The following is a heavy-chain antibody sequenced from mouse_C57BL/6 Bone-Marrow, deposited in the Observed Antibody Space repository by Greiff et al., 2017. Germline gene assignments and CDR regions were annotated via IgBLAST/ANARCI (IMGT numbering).Heavy chain of an antibody. Sequence: QQSCKASGYTFTSYWMHWVKQRPGRGLEWLGRIDPNSGGTKYNEKFKSKATLTVDKPSSTAYMQLSSLTSEDSAVYYCARGAYGSSYGYFDVWGTGTTVTVSS. CDR1: GYTFTSYW. V-gene: IGHV1-72*01. J-gene: IGHJ1*03. CDR3: ARGAYGSSYGYFDV. D-gene: IGHD1-1*01. CDR2: IDPNSGGT.